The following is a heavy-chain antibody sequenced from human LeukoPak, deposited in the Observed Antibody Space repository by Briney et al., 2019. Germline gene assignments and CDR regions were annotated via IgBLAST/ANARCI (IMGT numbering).Heavy chain of an antibody. CDR3: ARDPRMVANFYYGMDV. V-gene: IGHV3-33*01. CDR1: GFTFSSYG. CDR2: IWYDGSNK. D-gene: IGHD2-8*01. J-gene: IGHJ6*02. Sequence: GGSLRLSCAASGFTFSSYGMHWVRQAPGKGLEWVAVIWYDGSNKYYADSVKGRFTISRDNSKNTLYLQMNSLRAEDTAVYYCARDPRMVANFYYGMDVWGQGTTVTVYS.